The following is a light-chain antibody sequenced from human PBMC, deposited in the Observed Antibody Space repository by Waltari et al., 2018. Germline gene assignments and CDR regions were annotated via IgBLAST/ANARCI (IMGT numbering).Light chain of an antibody. CDR1: SSAIGNSNH. J-gene: IGLJ3*02. CDR2: EVY. CDR3: SSYTNSSTWV. V-gene: IGLV2-14*01. Sequence: QSALTQPASVSESPGQSVTISCTGTSSAIGNSNHVSWYQQHPGKAPKLIIFEVYDRPSGVSDRFSASKSANTASLTISGLQAEDEADYYCSSYTNSSTWVFGGGTSLTVL.